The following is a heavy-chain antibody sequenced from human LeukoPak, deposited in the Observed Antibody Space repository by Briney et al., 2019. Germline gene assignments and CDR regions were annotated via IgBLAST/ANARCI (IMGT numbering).Heavy chain of an antibody. D-gene: IGHD2-15*01. CDR3: ARPYCRGGNCYSYFDS. J-gene: IGHJ4*02. V-gene: IGHV4-4*07. CDR1: GDSMNDYY. Sequence: PSETLSLTCTVSGDSMNDYYWYWLRQPAGKGLECIGRIYSNGATNYNASLKSRITMSVDTSKNQFSLTLNSVTAADSAVFYCARPYCRGGNCYSYFDSWGRGTLVTVSS. CDR2: IYSNGAT.